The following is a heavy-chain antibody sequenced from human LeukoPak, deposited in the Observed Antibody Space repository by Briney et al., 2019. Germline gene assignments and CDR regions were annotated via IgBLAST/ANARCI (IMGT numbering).Heavy chain of an antibody. J-gene: IGHJ6*02. CDR1: GFTFSNSD. D-gene: IGHD6-13*01. V-gene: IGHV3-23*01. CDR3: AKDPGGYSSN. CDR2: ISGSGGRT. Sequence: GGSLRLSCTASGFTFSNSDMSWVRQAPGKGLEWVSAISGSGGRTYHADSVQGRFTISRDNSKNTLYRQMNSLRDEDTAVYYCAKDPGGYSSNWGQGTTVTVSS.